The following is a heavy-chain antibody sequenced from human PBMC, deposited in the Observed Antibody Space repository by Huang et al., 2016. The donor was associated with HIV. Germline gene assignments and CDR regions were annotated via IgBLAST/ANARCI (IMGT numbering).Heavy chain of an antibody. CDR1: GGAISGGGYY. D-gene: IGHD3-16*01. V-gene: IGHV4-30-4*01. J-gene: IGHJ6*03. Sequence: QVQLQESGPGLVKPSQTLSLTCSVSGGAISGGGYYWSWIRPPPGKGLEWVCYIFYTDTTYYYPCLKSRVSMSVDMSKSQFSQRLSSDTAADTALYFCARAAYVNSGAYYYYMDVWGGGAMVSGS. CDR3: ARAAYVNSGAYYYYMDV. CDR2: IFYTDTT.